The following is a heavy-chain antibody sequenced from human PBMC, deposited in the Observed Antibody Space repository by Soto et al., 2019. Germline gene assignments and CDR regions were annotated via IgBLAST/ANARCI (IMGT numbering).Heavy chain of an antibody. J-gene: IGHJ4*02. CDR1: GYSISSGYY. CDR2: IYHSGST. CDR3: AREAGYSSGWYYFDY. V-gene: IGHV4-38-2*02. Sequence: SETLSLTCAVSGYSISSGYYWGWIRQPPGKGLEWIGSIYHSGSTYYNPSLKSRVTISVDTSKNQFSLKLSSVTAADTAVYYCAREAGYSSGWYYFDYWGQGTLVTVS. D-gene: IGHD6-19*01.